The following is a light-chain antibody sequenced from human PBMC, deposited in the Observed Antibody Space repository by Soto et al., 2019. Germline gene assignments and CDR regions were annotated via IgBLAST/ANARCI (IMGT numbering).Light chain of an antibody. CDR2: RTS. V-gene: IGKV3-15*01. J-gene: IGKJ5*01. Sequence: EIVMTQSPATLSVSPGERATLYCRASQSISSNLAWYQQKPGQAPRLLMFRTSSRATGFPARFSGSGSGTEFNLTISSLQSEDFGVYYCQQYNNWPLLITFGQGTRLEI. CDR1: QSISSN. CDR3: QQYNNWPLLIT.